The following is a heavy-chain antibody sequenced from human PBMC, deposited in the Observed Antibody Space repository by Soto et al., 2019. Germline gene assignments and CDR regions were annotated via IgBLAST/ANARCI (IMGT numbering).Heavy chain of an antibody. Sequence: GGSLRLSCAASGFTFSSYGMDWVRQAPGKGLEWVAVISYDGSNKYYADSGKGRFTISRDNSKNPLYLQMNGLRAEDTAVYYCAKDLSGSYFHWGQGTLVTVSS. CDR2: ISYDGSNK. CDR3: AKDLSGSYFH. CDR1: GFTFSSYG. D-gene: IGHD1-26*01. V-gene: IGHV3-30*18. J-gene: IGHJ4*02.